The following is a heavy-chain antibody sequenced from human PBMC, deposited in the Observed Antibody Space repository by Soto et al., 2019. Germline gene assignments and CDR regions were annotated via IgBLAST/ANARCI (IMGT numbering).Heavy chain of an antibody. D-gene: IGHD6-13*01. V-gene: IGHV4-59*01. CDR3: ARVGLRQQLGY. Sequence: PSETLSLTCTVSGGSISSYYWSWIRQPPGKGLEWIGYIYYSGSTNYNPSLKSRVTISVDTSKNQFSLKLSSVTAADTAVYYCARVGLRQQLGYWGQGTLVTVSS. CDR2: IYYSGST. J-gene: IGHJ4*02. CDR1: GGSISSYY.